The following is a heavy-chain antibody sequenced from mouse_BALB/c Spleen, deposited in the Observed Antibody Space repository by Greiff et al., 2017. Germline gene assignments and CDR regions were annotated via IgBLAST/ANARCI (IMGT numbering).Heavy chain of an antibody. Sequence: EVKLVESGGGLVQPGGSRKLSCAASGFTFSSFGMHWVRQAPEKGLEWVAYISSGSSTIYYADTVKGRFTISRDNPKNTLFLQMTSLRSEDTAMYYCARRSYRYDDWYFDVWGAGTTVTVSS. CDR3: ARRSYRYDDWYFDV. D-gene: IGHD2-14*01. J-gene: IGHJ1*01. CDR1: GFTFSSFG. V-gene: IGHV5-17*02. CDR2: ISSGSSTI.